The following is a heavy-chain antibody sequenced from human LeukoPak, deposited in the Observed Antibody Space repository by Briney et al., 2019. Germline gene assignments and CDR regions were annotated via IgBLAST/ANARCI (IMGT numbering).Heavy chain of an antibody. D-gene: IGHD3-3*01. CDR1: GFTFSNYA. Sequence: GGSLRLSCAASGFTFSNYAMSWVRQAPGKGLEWVANIKQDGSEKYYVDSVKGRFTISRDNAKNSLYLQMNSLRAEDTAVYYCARIGWSDFWSGYYYYGMDVWGQGSTVTVSS. J-gene: IGHJ6*02. CDR3: ARIGWSDFWSGYYYYGMDV. V-gene: IGHV3-7*01. CDR2: IKQDGSEK.